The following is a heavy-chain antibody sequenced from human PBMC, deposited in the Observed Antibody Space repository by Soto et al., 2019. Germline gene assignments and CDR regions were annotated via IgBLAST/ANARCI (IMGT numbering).Heavy chain of an antibody. CDR2: IYYSGST. J-gene: IGHJ3*02. D-gene: IGHD3-16*01. CDR3: ARWGSGYDAFDI. CDR1: GGSISSSSYY. V-gene: IGHV4-39*01. Sequence: SETLSLTCTVSGGSISSSSYYWGWIRQPPGKGLEWIGSIYYSGSTYYNPSLKSRVTISVDTSKNQFSLKLSSVTAADTAVYYCARWGSGYDAFDIWGQGTMVTVSS.